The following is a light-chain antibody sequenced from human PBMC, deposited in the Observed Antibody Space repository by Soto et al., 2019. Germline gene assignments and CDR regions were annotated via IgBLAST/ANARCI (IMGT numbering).Light chain of an antibody. CDR1: SSDVGRFNF. CDR2: EDT. J-gene: IGLJ1*01. V-gene: IGLV2-14*02. CDR3: CSYTSSSTVV. Sequence: QSVLTQPASVSGSPGQSITISCTGSSSDVGRFNFVSWYQQRPGKAPELMIYEDTKRPSGVSNRFSGSKSGNTASLTISGLQAEDEADYYCCSYTSSSTVVFGTGTKVTVL.